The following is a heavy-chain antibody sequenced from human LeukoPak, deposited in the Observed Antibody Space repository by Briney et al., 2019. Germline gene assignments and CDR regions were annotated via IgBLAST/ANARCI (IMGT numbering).Heavy chain of an antibody. Sequence: PSETLSLTCTVSGGSISSSSYYWGWIRQPPGKGLEWIGSIYYSGSTYYNPSLKSRVTMSVDTSKNQFSLKLSSVTAADTAVYYCARGEYYYDTSGPGAFDYWGQGTLVTVSS. CDR3: ARGEYYYDTSGPGAFDY. V-gene: IGHV4-39*07. D-gene: IGHD3-22*01. CDR2: IYYSGST. CDR1: GGSISSSSYY. J-gene: IGHJ4*02.